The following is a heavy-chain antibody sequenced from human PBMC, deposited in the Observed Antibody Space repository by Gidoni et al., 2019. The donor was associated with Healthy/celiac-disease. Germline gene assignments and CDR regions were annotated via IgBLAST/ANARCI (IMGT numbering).Heavy chain of an antibody. D-gene: IGHD1-26*01. CDR2: ST. V-gene: IGHV3-23*01. Sequence: STYYADSVKGRFTISSDNSKNTLYLQMNSLRGEDTAVYYCAKVPTSGSYDYFDYWGQGTLVTVSS. J-gene: IGHJ4*02. CDR3: AKVPTSGSYDYFDY.